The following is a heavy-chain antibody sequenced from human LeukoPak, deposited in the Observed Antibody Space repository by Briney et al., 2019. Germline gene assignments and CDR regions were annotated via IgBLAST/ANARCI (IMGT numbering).Heavy chain of an antibody. D-gene: IGHD4-17*01. CDR1: GFTFSSYA. CDR2: ISGSGGST. J-gene: IGHJ4*02. Sequence: GGSLRLSCAASGFTFSSYAMRWVRQAPGKGLEWVSAISGSGGSTYYADSVKGRFTISRDNSKNTLYLQMNSLRAEDTAVYYCAKDSYGDYHRGYFDYWGQGTLVTVSS. CDR3: AKDSYGDYHRGYFDY. V-gene: IGHV3-23*01.